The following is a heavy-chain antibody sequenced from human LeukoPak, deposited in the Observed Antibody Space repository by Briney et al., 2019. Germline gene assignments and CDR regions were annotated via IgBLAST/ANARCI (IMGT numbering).Heavy chain of an antibody. Sequence: AASVKVSCKASGYTFTSYYMHWVRQAPGQGLEWMGIINPSGGSTSYAQRFQGRVTMTRDMSTSTVYMELSSLRSEDTAVYYCARAAGVGWFDPWGQGTLVTVSS. V-gene: IGHV1-46*01. CDR2: INPSGGST. CDR1: GYTFTSYY. D-gene: IGHD2-15*01. CDR3: ARAAGVGWFDP. J-gene: IGHJ5*02.